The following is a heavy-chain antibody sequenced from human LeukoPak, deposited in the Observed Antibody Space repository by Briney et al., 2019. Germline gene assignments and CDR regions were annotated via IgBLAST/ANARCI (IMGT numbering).Heavy chain of an antibody. V-gene: IGHV1-2*02. CDR2: INPNSGGT. J-gene: IGHJ4*02. Sequence: EASVKVSCKASGYTFTGYYMHWVRQAPGQGLEWMGWINPNSGGTNYAQKFQGRVTMTRDTSISTAYMELSRLRSDDTAVYYCAPGTSKQWLPLDYWGQGTLVTVSS. CDR1: GYTFTGYY. CDR3: APGTSKQWLPLDY. D-gene: IGHD6-19*01.